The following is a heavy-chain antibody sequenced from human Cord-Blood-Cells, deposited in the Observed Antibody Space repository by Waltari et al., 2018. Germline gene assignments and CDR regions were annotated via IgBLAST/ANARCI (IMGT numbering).Heavy chain of an antibody. CDR2: ISAYNGNT. CDR1: GYTFTSYG. D-gene: IGHD7-27*01. V-gene: IGHV1-18*01. Sequence: QVQLVQSGAEVKKPGASVKVSCKASGYTFTSYGISWVRQAPGQGLEWMGWISAYNGNTNYAQKLQGRVTMTTDTSTSTAYIELRSLRSDDTAVYYCARDSLAHSQLGRFDYWGQGTLVTVSS. J-gene: IGHJ4*02. CDR3: ARDSLAHSQLGRFDY.